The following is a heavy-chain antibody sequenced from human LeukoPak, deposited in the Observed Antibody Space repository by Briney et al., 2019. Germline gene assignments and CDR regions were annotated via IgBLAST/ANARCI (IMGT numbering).Heavy chain of an antibody. CDR1: GFTFSSYA. J-gene: IGHJ4*02. CDR2: ISGSGGST. Sequence: PGGSLRLSCAASGFTFSSYAMSWVRQAPGKGLEWVSAISGSGGSTYYADSVKGRFTISRDNSKNTLYLQMNSLRAENTAVYYCAKARSYLSYFDYWGQGTLVTVSS. CDR3: AKARSYLSYFDY. V-gene: IGHV3-23*01. D-gene: IGHD1-26*01.